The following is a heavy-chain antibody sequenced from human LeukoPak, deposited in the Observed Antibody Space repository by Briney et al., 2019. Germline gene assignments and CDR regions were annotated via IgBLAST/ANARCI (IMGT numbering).Heavy chain of an antibody. CDR3: AREGLQPNWFDP. CDR1: GGSISSGGSY. Sequence: PSQTLSLTCTVSGGSISSGGSYWSWIRQHPGKGLEWIGYIYYSGSTYYNPSLKSRVTISVDTSKNQFSLKLSSVTAADTAVYYCAREGLQPNWFDPWGQGTLVTVSS. J-gene: IGHJ5*02. D-gene: IGHD2-15*01. V-gene: IGHV4-31*03. CDR2: IYYSGST.